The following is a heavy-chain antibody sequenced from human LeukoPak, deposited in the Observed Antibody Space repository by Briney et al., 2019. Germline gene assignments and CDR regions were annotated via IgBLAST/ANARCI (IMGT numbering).Heavy chain of an antibody. CDR2: ISYDGTTK. CDR1: GFSFDHLS. V-gene: IGHV3-30-3*01. D-gene: IGHD2-2*01. J-gene: IGHJ4*02. CDR3: TGGGSWAYSSTLDF. Sequence: GGSLRLSCATSGFSFDHLSMYWVRQAPGKGLEWVTVISYDGTTKHYADSVKGRFTVSRDNSKKTLYLQLNNLRVEDTAVYYCTGGGSWAYSSTLDFWGQGTLVTVSP.